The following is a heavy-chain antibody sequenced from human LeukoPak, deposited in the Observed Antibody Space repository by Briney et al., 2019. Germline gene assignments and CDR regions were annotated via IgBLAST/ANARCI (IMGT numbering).Heavy chain of an antibody. D-gene: IGHD6-19*01. V-gene: IGHV3-30*04. Sequence: GGSLRLSCAASGFTFSSYAMHWVRQAPGKGLEWVAVISYDGSNKYYADFVKGRFTISRDSSKNTLYLQINSLRAEDTAVYYCARSAVSGPYYYYYYVDVWGKGTTVTVSS. CDR1: GFTFSSYA. CDR2: ISYDGSNK. CDR3: ARSAVSGPYYYYYYVDV. J-gene: IGHJ6*03.